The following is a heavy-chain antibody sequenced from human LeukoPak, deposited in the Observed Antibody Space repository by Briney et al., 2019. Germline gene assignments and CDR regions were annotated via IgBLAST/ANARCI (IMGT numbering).Heavy chain of an antibody. Sequence: GGSLRLSCAASGFTFSSYAMSWVRQAPGKGLEWVSAISGSGGSTYYADSVKGRFTISRDNSKNTLYLQMNSLRAEDTAVYYCAKEEGPYYYDPSCYFDYWGQGTLVTVSS. V-gene: IGHV3-23*01. CDR3: AKEEGPYYYDPSCYFDY. CDR2: ISGSGGST. D-gene: IGHD3-22*01. J-gene: IGHJ4*02. CDR1: GFTFSSYA.